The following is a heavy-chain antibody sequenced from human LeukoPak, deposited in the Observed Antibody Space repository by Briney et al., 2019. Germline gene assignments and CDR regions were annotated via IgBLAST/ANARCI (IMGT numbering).Heavy chain of an antibody. Sequence: ASVKVSCKASGYTFTSYYMHWVRQAPGQGLEWMGIINPSGGSTSYAQKFQGRVTITADKSSNTAYMELSSLTSEDTAVYYCAREYDSSGTYFDYWGQGTLVPVSS. CDR1: GYTFTSYY. D-gene: IGHD3-22*01. CDR2: INPSGGST. CDR3: AREYDSSGTYFDY. J-gene: IGHJ4*02. V-gene: IGHV1-46*01.